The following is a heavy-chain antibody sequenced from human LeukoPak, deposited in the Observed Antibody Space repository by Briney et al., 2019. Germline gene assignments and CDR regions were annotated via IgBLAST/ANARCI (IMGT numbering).Heavy chain of an antibody. CDR3: ARGGTYYYDSSGYTPFDY. D-gene: IGHD3-22*01. Sequence: ASVKVSCKASGGTFTSYAISWVRQAPGQGLELMGWIKPNSGGTNYAQKFQGWVTMTRDTSISTAYMELSRLRSDDTAVYYCARGGTYYYDSSGYTPFDYWGQGTLVTVSS. V-gene: IGHV1-2*04. CDR2: IKPNSGGT. CDR1: GGTFTSYA. J-gene: IGHJ4*02.